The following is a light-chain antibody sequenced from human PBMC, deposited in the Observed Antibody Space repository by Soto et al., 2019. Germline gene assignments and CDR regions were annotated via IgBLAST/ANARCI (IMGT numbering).Light chain of an antibody. Sequence: QSVLTQPASVSGSPGQSITISCTGTSSDVGGYNYVSWYQQHPGKAPKLMIYEVNNRPSGVSNRFSGSKSGNTASLTISGLQAEDEADYYCSSYRSSTTDAFGTGTKLTVL. CDR3: SSYRSSTTDA. CDR1: SSDVGGYNY. J-gene: IGLJ1*01. CDR2: EVN. V-gene: IGLV2-14*01.